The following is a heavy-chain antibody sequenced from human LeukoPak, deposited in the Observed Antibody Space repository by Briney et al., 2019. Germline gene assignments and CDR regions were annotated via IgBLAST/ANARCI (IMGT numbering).Heavy chain of an antibody. V-gene: IGHV3-48*02. CDR2: ILSSSTGM. J-gene: IGHJ4*02. CDR3: ARDLHFAFDY. Sequence: GGSLRLSCAASGFTFRSYSMNWVRQAPGKGLEWISYILSSSTGMSYADSVKGRFTISRDNAKNSLYLQMSSLRDDDTAVYYCARDLHFAFDYWGRGTLVTVSS. CDR1: GFTFRSYS.